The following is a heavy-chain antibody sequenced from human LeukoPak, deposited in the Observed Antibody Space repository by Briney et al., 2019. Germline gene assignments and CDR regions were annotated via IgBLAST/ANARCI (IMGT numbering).Heavy chain of an antibody. CDR3: ARDDPGIGIDY. J-gene: IGHJ4*02. CDR2: IHSDVSSP. CDR1: GLTFSIHW. Sequence: PGRSLTLSCAASGLTFSIHWVHWVRQVPGKGLVWVSHIHSDVSSPSYGDSVKGRFTISRDNAKNTLYLQINRLRAEDTAVYHWARDDPGIGIDYWGQGTLVTVSS. V-gene: IGHV3-74*01. D-gene: IGHD2/OR15-2a*01.